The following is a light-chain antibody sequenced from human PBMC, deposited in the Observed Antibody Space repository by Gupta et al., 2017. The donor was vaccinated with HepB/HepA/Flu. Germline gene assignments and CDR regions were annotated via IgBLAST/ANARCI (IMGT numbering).Light chain of an antibody. CDR1: TSNIGGST. V-gene: IGLV1-44*01. J-gene: IGLJ3*02. Sequence: QSVLTQPPSASGTPGQRVTLSCSGSTSNIGGSTLSWYQQVPGTAPKLLVYGDNHRPSGVPDRFSGSKSGTSASLAINGLQSEDEAHYYCATWDDSLNARVFGGGTKLTVL. CDR2: GDN. CDR3: ATWDDSLNARV.